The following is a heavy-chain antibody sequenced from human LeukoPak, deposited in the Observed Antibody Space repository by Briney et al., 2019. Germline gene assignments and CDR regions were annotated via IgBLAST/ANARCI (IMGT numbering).Heavy chain of an antibody. CDR1: GGTFSSYA. J-gene: IGHJ4*02. CDR2: IIPIFGTA. CDR3: ARRVYDFWSGYYLYFDY. Sequence: SVKVSCKASGGTFSSYAISWVRQAPGQGLEWMGGIIPIFGTANYAQKFQGRVTITADESTSTAYMELSSLRSEDTAVYYCARRVYDFWSGYYLYFDYWGQGTLVTVSS. D-gene: IGHD3-3*01. V-gene: IGHV1-69*13.